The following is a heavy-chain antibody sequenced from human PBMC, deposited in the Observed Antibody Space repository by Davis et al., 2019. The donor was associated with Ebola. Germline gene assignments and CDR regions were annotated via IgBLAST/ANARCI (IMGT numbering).Heavy chain of an antibody. CDR2: IRSKANSYAT. Sequence: GESLKISCAASGSTFSDSAMHWVRQASGKGLEWVGRIRSKANSYATAYAASVKGRFTISRDDSKNTAYLQMNSLKTEDTAVYYCTSQALSGWYDYWGQGTLVTVSS. V-gene: IGHV3-73*01. J-gene: IGHJ4*02. CDR3: TSQALSGWYDY. D-gene: IGHD6-19*01. CDR1: GSTFSDSA.